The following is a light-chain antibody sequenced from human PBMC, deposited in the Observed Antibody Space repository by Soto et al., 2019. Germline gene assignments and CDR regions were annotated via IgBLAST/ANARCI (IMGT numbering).Light chain of an antibody. CDR2: EVS. CDR1: SSDVGAYNF. J-gene: IGLJ3*02. V-gene: IGLV2-8*01. Sequence: QSALTQPPSASGSPGQSVTISCTGTSSDVGAYNFVCWYQQHPGKAPKLIISEVSKRPSGVPDRFSGSKSGNTASLTVSGLQVEDEADYYCSYFAGNNNLLFGGGTKLTVL. CDR3: SYFAGNNNLL.